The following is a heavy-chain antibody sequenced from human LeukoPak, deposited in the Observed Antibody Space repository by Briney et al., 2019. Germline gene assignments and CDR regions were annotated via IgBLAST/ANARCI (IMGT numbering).Heavy chain of an antibody. CDR1: GGSISSYY. CDR3: ATGYGSGTLRDRYYYMDP. D-gene: IGHD3-10*01. CDR2: IYHSGST. Sequence: SETLSLTCTVSGGSISSYYWSWIRQPPGKGLEWIGEIYHSGSTNYNPSLKSRVTISVDKSKNQFSLKLSSVTAADTAVYYCATGYGSGTLRDRYYYMDPWGKGTTVTVSS. J-gene: IGHJ6*03. V-gene: IGHV4-59*01.